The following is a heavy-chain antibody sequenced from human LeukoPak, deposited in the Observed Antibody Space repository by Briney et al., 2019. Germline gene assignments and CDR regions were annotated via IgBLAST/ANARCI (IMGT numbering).Heavy chain of an antibody. J-gene: IGHJ4*02. CDR3: AREDGKCSSISCYPTSY. Sequence: GASVKVSCKASGYTFTTYNMHWVRQAPGQSLEWMGWINIGNGNTHYSQNFQGRLTITRDTSASTTYMELSLLRSEDTAVYYCAREDGKCSSISCYPTSYWGQGTLVSVSS. CDR2: INIGNGNT. CDR1: GYTFTTYN. D-gene: IGHD2-2*01. V-gene: IGHV1-3*04.